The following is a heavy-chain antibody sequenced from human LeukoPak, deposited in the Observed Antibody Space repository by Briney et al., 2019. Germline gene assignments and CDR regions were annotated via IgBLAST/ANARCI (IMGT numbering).Heavy chain of an antibody. CDR1: GGSISSGGYS. CDR3: ARVLYSGYDPYAFDI. Sequence: SETLSLTCAVSGGSISSGGYSWSWIRQPPGKGLEWIGYIYHSGSTYYNPSLKSRVTISVDRSKNQFSLKLSSVTAADTAVYYCARVLYSGYDPYAFDIWDQGTMVTVSS. D-gene: IGHD5-12*01. CDR2: IYHSGST. J-gene: IGHJ3*02. V-gene: IGHV4-30-2*01.